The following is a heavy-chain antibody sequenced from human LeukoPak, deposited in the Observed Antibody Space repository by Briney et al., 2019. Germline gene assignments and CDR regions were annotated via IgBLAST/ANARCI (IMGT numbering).Heavy chain of an antibody. D-gene: IGHD6-19*01. CDR3: SRDLRTITVAGLNWFDP. CDR2: ISTYNGNT. Sequence: ASVKVSCKASSYTFTSYGISWVRQAPGQGLEWMGWISTYNGNTKYAQKLQGRVTLTTDTSTSTAYMELRSLTSDDTAVYYCSRDLRTITVAGLNWFDPWGQGTLVTVSS. J-gene: IGHJ5*02. CDR1: SYTFTSYG. V-gene: IGHV1-18*01.